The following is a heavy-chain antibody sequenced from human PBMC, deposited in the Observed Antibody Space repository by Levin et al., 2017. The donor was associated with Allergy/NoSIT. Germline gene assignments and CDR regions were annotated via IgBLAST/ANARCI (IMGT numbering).Heavy chain of an antibody. V-gene: IGHV3-21*05. Sequence: GGSLRLSCAASGFTFSSYSMKWVRQAPGKGLEWVSYISSTGRDIYYADSAKGRFTISRDSAKNSLYLQMNSLRDEDTAVYYCARGKTRRNSSGWLGAAADYWGQGTLVTVSS. J-gene: IGHJ4*02. CDR3: ARGKTRRNSSGWLGAAADY. CDR1: GFTFSSYS. CDR2: ISSTGRDI. D-gene: IGHD6-19*01.